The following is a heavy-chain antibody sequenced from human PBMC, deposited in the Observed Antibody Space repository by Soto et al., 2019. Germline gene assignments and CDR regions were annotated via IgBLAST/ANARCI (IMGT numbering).Heavy chain of an antibody. Sequence: GASVKVSCKASGYTFTSYYMHWVRQAPGQGLEWMGIINPSGGSTSYAQKFQGRVTMTRDTSTSTVYMELSRLRSDDTAVYYCARVLMGLEPFLDYYGMDVWGQGTTVTVSS. CDR3: ARVLMGLEPFLDYYGMDV. J-gene: IGHJ6*02. D-gene: IGHD1-1*01. V-gene: IGHV1-46*01. CDR1: GYTFTSYY. CDR2: INPSGGST.